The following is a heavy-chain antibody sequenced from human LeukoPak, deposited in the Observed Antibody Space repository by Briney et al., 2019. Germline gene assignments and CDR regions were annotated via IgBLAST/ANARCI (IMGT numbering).Heavy chain of an antibody. Sequence: PSETLSLTCAVSGYSISSGYYWGWIRQPPGKGLEWIGSIYHSGSTYYNPSLKSRVTISVDTSKNQFSLKLSSVTAAGTAVYYCASLGADSSGWAIDYWGQGTLVTVSS. CDR1: GYSISSGYY. CDR3: ASLGADSSGWAIDY. CDR2: IYHSGST. J-gene: IGHJ4*02. V-gene: IGHV4-38-2*01. D-gene: IGHD6-19*01.